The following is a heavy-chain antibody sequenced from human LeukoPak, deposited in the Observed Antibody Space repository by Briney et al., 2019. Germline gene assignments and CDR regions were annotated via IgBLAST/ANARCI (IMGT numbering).Heavy chain of an antibody. Sequence: GGSLRLSCAASKFTFVNYAMSWVRQAPGKGLEWVSTISGSGDATYYADSVKGRFTISRDNSKSTLYLQMNSLRAEDTALYYCARAYYYDSGSYYGHFDYWGRGTLVTVSS. D-gene: IGHD3-10*01. CDR1: KFTFVNYA. V-gene: IGHV3-23*01. J-gene: IGHJ4*02. CDR3: ARAYYYDSGSYYGHFDY. CDR2: ISGSGDAT.